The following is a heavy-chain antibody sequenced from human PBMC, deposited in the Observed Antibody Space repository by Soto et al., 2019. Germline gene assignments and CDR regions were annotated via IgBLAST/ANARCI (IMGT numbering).Heavy chain of an antibody. D-gene: IGHD3-3*02. V-gene: IGHV1-18*01. Sequence: ASVKVSCKASGYTFTSYGISWVRQAPGQGLEWMGWISAYNGNTNYAQKLQGRVTMTTDTSTSTAYMELRSLRSDDTAVYYCASHISRDYYYYYMDVWGKGTTVTVSS. J-gene: IGHJ6*03. CDR1: GYTFTSYG. CDR3: ASHISRDYYYYYMDV. CDR2: ISAYNGNT.